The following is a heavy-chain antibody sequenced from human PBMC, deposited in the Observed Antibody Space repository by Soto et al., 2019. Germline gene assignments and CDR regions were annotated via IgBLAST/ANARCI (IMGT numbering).Heavy chain of an antibody. D-gene: IGHD3-10*01. CDR3: ATWHLREHAYDI. Sequence: PGWSLRRSCAAFVFTVSGKKYVAWVRQAPGKGLEWVSALYDLDGTYYADSVKGRFTTSSDSSRTTVYLQMNDLRPDDTAVYSCATWHLREHAYDIWGQGTTVTVSS. J-gene: IGHJ3*02. V-gene: IGHV3-53*01. CDR1: VFTVSGKKY. CDR2: LYDLDGT.